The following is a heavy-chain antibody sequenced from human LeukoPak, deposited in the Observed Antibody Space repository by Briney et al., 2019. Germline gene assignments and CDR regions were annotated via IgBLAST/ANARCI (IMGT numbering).Heavy chain of an antibody. Sequence: GGSLRLSCAASGFAFSNYAMSWVRQMPGKGLEWMGIIYPGDSDTRYSPSFQGQVTISADKSISTAYLQWSSLKASDTAMYYCARGEAATDWFDPWGQGTLVTVSS. CDR1: GFAFSNYA. J-gene: IGHJ5*02. V-gene: IGHV5-51*01. D-gene: IGHD6-13*01. CDR2: IYPGDSDT. CDR3: ARGEAATDWFDP.